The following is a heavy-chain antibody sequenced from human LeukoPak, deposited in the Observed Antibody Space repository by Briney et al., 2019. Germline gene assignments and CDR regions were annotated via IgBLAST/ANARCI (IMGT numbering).Heavy chain of an antibody. CDR2: ISYDGSNK. CDR1: GFTFSSYG. D-gene: IGHD2-2*01. V-gene: IGHV3-30*03. CDR3: ARSQGGYCSSTSCYADYFDY. J-gene: IGHJ4*02. Sequence: GRSLRLSCAASGFTFSSYGMHWVRQAPGKGLEWVAVISYDGSNKYYADPVKGRFAISRDSPKNMLYLQMNSLRADDTAVYYCARSQGGYCSSTSCYADYFDYWGQGTLVTVSS.